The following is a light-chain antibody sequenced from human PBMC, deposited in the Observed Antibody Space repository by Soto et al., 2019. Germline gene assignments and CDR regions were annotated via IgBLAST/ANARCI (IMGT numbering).Light chain of an antibody. Sequence: DIVMTQSPDSLAVSLGERATINCKSSQSVLYSSNNKNYLAWYQQRPGQPPKLLIYWASTRESGVPYRLSGSGSVTDFTLPITSLQAEDVAVYYSQQYESTPPTFGQGTKLEIK. CDR2: WAS. V-gene: IGKV4-1*01. CDR3: QQYESTPPT. J-gene: IGKJ2*01. CDR1: QSVLYSSNNKNY.